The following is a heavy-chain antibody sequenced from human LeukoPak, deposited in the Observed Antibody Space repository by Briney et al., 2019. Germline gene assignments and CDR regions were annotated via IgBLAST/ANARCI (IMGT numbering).Heavy chain of an antibody. D-gene: IGHD2-2*01. CDR1: GGTFSSYA. CDR2: IIPIFGTA. CDR3: ARGYCSSTSCKYPDFDY. Sequence: GASVKVSCKASGGTFSSYAISWVRQAPGQGLEWMGGIIPIFGTANYAQKFQGRVTITTDESTSTAYMELSSLRSEDTAVYYCARGYCSSTSCKYPDFDYWGQGTLVTVSS. J-gene: IGHJ4*02. V-gene: IGHV1-69*05.